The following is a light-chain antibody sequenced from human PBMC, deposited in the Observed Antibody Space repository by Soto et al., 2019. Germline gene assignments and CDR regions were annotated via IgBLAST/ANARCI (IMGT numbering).Light chain of an antibody. CDR1: QSVSSSY. CDR3: QQYGSSPRT. J-gene: IGKJ1*01. CDR2: GTS. Sequence: EVVLTQSPGTLSLSPGERATLSCRASQSVSSSYLAWYQQKPGQAPRLLIYGTSNRATGIPDRLSGSGSGTDFSLTISSLEPGDLAVYYCQQYGSSPRTFGQGTKVDI. V-gene: IGKV3-20*01.